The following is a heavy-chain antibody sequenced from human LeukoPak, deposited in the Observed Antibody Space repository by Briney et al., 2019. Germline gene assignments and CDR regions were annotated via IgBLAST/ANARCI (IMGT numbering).Heavy chain of an antibody. CDR1: GGSISSGSYY. CDR2: IYTSGST. Sequence: PSETLSLTCTVSGGSISSGSYYWSWIRQPAGKGLEWIGRIYTSGSTNYNPSLKSRVTISVDTSKNQFSLKLSSVTAADTAVYYCARDRGCSSTSCPHYYYYYYMDVWGKGTTVTVSS. V-gene: IGHV4-61*02. J-gene: IGHJ6*03. D-gene: IGHD2-2*01. CDR3: ARDRGCSSTSCPHYYYYYYMDV.